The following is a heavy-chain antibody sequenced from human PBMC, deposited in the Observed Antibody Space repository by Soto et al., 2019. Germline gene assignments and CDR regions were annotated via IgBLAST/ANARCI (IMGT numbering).Heavy chain of an antibody. CDR2: IIPIFGTA. CDR1: GGTFSSYA. V-gene: IGHV1-69*01. D-gene: IGHD6-13*01. CDR3: AGASPRLSSSPPIAAAGGGLDY. J-gene: IGHJ4*02. Sequence: QVQLVQSGAEVKKPGSSVKVSCKASGGTFSSYAISWVRQAPGQGLEWMGGIIPIFGTANYAQKFQGRVTITADESTSTAYMELSSLRSEDTAVYYCAGASPRLSSSPPIAAAGGGLDYWGQGTLVTVSS.